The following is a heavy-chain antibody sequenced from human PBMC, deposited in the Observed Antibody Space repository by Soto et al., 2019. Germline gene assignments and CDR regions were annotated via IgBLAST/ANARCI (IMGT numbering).Heavy chain of an antibody. CDR1: GYTFTGYY. V-gene: IGHV1-2*04. CDR2: INPNSGGT. J-gene: IGHJ5*02. D-gene: IGHD4-17*01. CDR3: ARDMTTVTTAWFDP. Sequence: ASVKVSCKASGYTFTGYYMHWVRQAPGQGLEWMGWINPNSGGTNYAQKFQGWVTMTRDTSISTAYMELGRLRSDDTAVYYCARDMTTVTTAWFDPWGQGTLVTVSS.